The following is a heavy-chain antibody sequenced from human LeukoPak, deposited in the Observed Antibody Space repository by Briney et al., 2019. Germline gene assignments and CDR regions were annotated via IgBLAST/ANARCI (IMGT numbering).Heavy chain of an antibody. CDR2: ISAYNGNT. V-gene: IGHV1-18*01. J-gene: IGHJ6*03. D-gene: IGHD5-24*01. CDR1: GYTFTSYG. Sequence: ASVKASCKASGYTFTSYGISWVRQAPGQGLEWMGWISAYNGNTNYAQKLQGRVTMTTDTSTSTAYMELRSLRSDDTAVYYCARVLLMAPYYYMDVWGKGTTVTVSS. CDR3: ARVLLMAPYYYMDV.